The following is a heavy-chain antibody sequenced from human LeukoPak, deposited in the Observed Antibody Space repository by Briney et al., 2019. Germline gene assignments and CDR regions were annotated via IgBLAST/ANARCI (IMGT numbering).Heavy chain of an antibody. V-gene: IGHV3-23*01. J-gene: IGHJ4*02. Sequence: GGSLRLSCAASGFTFSSYAMSWVRQAPGKGLEWVSDISYSGGSTYYADSVKGRFTISRDNSKDTLYLQMNSLRAEDTAVYYCAKDREDIVLMVSGSTGFDYWGQGTLVTVSS. D-gene: IGHD2-8*01. CDR3: AKDREDIVLMVSGSTGFDY. CDR1: GFTFSSYA. CDR2: ISYSGGST.